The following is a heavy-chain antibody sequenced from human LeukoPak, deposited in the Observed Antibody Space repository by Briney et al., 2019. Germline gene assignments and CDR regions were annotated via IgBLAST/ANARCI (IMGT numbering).Heavy chain of an antibody. Sequence: SETLSLTCTVSGGSISSYYWSWIRQPPGKGLEWIGYIYYSGSTNYNPSLKSRVTMSVDTSKNQFSLKLSSVTAADTAVYYCARDITGQNWFDPWGQGTLVTVSS. CDR3: ARDITGQNWFDP. D-gene: IGHD3-3*01. V-gene: IGHV4-59*12. J-gene: IGHJ5*02. CDR1: GGSISSYY. CDR2: IYYSGST.